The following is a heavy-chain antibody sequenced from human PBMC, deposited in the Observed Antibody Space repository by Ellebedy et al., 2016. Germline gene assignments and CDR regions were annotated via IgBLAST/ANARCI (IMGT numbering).Heavy chain of an antibody. D-gene: IGHD1-26*01. V-gene: IGHV4-59*12. CDR3: ARGTVGATGIDY. J-gene: IGHJ4*02. CDR2: IYYSGST. CDR1: GGSISSYY. Sequence: SETLSLTXTVSGGSISSYYWSWIRQPPGKGLEWIGYIYYSGSTNYNPSLKSRVTISVDTSKNQFSLKLSSVTAADTAVYYCARGTVGATGIDYWGQGTLVTVSS.